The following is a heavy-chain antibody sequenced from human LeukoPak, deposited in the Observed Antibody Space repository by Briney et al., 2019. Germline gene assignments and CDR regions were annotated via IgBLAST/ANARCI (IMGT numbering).Heavy chain of an antibody. CDR2: ISSSSSYI. CDR3: ARGDRDLYCSSTSCYPVL. V-gene: IGHV3-21*01. J-gene: IGHJ4*02. D-gene: IGHD2-2*01. CDR1: GFTFSSYS. Sequence: PGGSLRLSCVASGFTFSSYSMNWVRQAPGKGLEWVSSISSSSSYIYYAASVKGRFTISRDNAKNSLYLQMNSLRAEDTAVYYCARGDRDLYCSSTSCYPVLGGQGTLVTVSS.